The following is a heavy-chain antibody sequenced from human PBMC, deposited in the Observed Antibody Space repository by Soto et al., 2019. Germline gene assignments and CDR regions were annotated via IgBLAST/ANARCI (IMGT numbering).Heavy chain of an antibody. CDR1: GDSVSSNSAA. CDR3: ARERGIAAEYYYYYYGMDV. Sequence: SQTLSLTCAISGDSVSSNSAAWNWIRQSPSRGLEWLGRTYYRSKWYNDYAVSVKSRITIDPDTSKNQFSLQLNSVTPEDTAAYYCARERGIAAEYYYYYYGMDVWGQGTTVTVSS. D-gene: IGHD6-13*01. J-gene: IGHJ6*02. CDR2: TYYRSKWYN. V-gene: IGHV6-1*01.